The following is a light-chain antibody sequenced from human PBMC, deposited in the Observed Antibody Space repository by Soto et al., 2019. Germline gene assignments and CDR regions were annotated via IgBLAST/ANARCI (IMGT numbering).Light chain of an antibody. CDR1: SNDVGAYKY. V-gene: IGLV2-8*01. J-gene: IGLJ2*01. CDR3: SSYAGSNNLVI. CDR2: GVN. Sequence: QSALTQPPSASGSPGQSVTISCTGTSNDVGAYKYVSWYQQHPGKAPKLIISGVNKRPSGVPDRFSGSKSGNTASLIVSGLQAEDEADYYCSSYAGSNNLVIFGGGTKLTVL.